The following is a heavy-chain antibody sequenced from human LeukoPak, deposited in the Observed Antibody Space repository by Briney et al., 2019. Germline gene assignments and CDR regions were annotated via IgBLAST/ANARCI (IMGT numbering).Heavy chain of an antibody. V-gene: IGHV4-34*01. J-gene: IGHJ5*02. Sequence: PSETLSLTCTVYGGSFSGYYWSWIRQPPGKGLEWIGEINHSGSTNYNPSLKSRVTISVDTSKNQFSLKLSSVTAADTAVYYCARRPFYSSSSNWFDPWGQGTLVTVSS. CDR3: ARRPFYSSSSNWFDP. CDR2: INHSGST. CDR1: GGSFSGYY. D-gene: IGHD6-6*01.